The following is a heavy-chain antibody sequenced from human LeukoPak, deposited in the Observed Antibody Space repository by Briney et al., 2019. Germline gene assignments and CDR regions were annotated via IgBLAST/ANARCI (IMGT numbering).Heavy chain of an antibody. J-gene: IGHJ4*02. D-gene: IGHD6-13*01. V-gene: IGHV4-34*01. Sequence: SETLSLTCAVSGGSFSGYYWSWIRQPPRKGLEWIGEINHSGSTNYNPSLKSRVTISVDTSKNQFSLKLSSVTAADTAVYYCARGPLGSSWDYLDYWGQGTLVTVSS. CDR1: GGSFSGYY. CDR2: INHSGST. CDR3: ARGPLGSSWDYLDY.